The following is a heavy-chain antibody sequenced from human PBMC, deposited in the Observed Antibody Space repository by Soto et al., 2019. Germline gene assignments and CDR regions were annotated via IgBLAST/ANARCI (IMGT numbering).Heavy chain of an antibody. V-gene: IGHV4-59*01. CDR3: AIGGAAAARGWFDP. J-gene: IGHJ5*02. CDR2: IYYSGNT. D-gene: IGHD6-13*01. Sequence: PSETLSLTCTVSGGSITSYYWSWIRQPPGKGLEWIGYIYYSGNTNYNPSLKSRVTISVDTSKNQFSLRLTSVTAADTAIYYCAIGGAAAARGWFDPWGQGTLGTVS. CDR1: GGSITSYY.